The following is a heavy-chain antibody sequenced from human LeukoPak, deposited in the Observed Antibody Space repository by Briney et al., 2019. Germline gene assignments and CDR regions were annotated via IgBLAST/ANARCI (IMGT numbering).Heavy chain of an antibody. V-gene: IGHV1-18*01. CDR1: GYTLTSYG. D-gene: IGHD1-26*01. CDR3: ARAPREGAFDY. CDR2: ISPYNGNT. Sequence: ASVKVSCKTSGYTLTSYGITWVRQAPGQGLEWMGWISPYNGNTNYAQKLQGRVTMTTDTSTSTAYMELRSLRFDDTAIYYCARAPREGAFDYWGQGTLVTVSS. J-gene: IGHJ4*02.